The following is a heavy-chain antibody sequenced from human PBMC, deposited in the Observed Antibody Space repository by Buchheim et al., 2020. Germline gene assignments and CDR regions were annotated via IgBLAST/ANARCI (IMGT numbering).Heavy chain of an antibody. Sequence: VQLLESGGGVVQPGRSLRLSCAASGFTFSSYGMHWVRQAPGKGLEWVAVISYDGSNKYYADSVKGRFTISRDNSKNTLYLQMNSLRAEDTAVYYCALMRDIVVVPAAYKTSAGFDPWGQGTL. CDR3: ALMRDIVVVPAAYKTSAGFDP. CDR2: ISYDGSNK. D-gene: IGHD2-2*01. CDR1: GFTFSSYG. J-gene: IGHJ5*02. V-gene: IGHV3-30*03.